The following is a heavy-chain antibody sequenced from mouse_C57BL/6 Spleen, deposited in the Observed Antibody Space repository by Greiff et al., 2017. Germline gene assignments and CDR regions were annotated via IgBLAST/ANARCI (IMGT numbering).Heavy chain of an antibody. D-gene: IGHD2-3*01. CDR3: ARAQGYYENFDV. CDR1: GYTFTDYY. Sequence: QVQLKQSGAELVRPGASVKLSCKASGYTFTDYYINWVKQRPGQGLEWIARIYPGSGNTYYNEKFKGKATLTAEKSSSTAYMQLSSLTSEDSAVYFCARAQGYYENFDVWGTGTTVTVSS. J-gene: IGHJ1*03. CDR2: IYPGSGNT. V-gene: IGHV1-76*01.